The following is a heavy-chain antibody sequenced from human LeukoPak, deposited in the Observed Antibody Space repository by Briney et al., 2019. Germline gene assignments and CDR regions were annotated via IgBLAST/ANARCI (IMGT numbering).Heavy chain of an antibody. V-gene: IGHV5-51*01. Sequence: GESLKISCKASGYSFTSYWIAWVRQMPGKGLEWMGIIYPGDSDARDSPSFQGQVTISADKSIRTAYLQWSSLKASDTAMYYCARRGGLNDAFDIWGQGTMVIVS. CDR1: GYSFTSYW. J-gene: IGHJ3*02. CDR2: IYPGDSDA. D-gene: IGHD3-16*01. CDR3: ARRGGLNDAFDI.